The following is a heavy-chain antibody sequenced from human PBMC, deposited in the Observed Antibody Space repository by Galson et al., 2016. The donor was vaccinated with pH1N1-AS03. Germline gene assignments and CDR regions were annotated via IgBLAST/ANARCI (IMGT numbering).Heavy chain of an antibody. Sequence: SGAEVKKPGESLKISCKGSGYRFTSYWIGWVRQMPGKGLEWMGVIYPGDSGTRYSPSFQGQVTIPVDKSISTAYLQWSSLKASDTAMYYCAIRVDFWSGLPYYFDYWGQGTLVTVSS. CDR1: GYRFTSYW. CDR2: IYPGDSGT. J-gene: IGHJ4*02. V-gene: IGHV5-51*01. D-gene: IGHD3-3*01. CDR3: AIRVDFWSGLPYYFDY.